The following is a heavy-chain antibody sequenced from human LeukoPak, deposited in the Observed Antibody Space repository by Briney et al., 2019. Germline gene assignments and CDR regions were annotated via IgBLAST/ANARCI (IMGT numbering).Heavy chain of an antibody. CDR2: IYSGGST. V-gene: IGHV3-53*01. CDR1: GFSVSDNS. Sequence: GGSLRLSCAASGFSVSDNSMSWVRQAPGKGLEWVSVIYSGGSTYYADSVKGRFTISRDNSKDTLYLQMNSLRAEDTAVYYCARASRQRGYYYDSSGYYFDYWGQGTLVTVSS. CDR3: ARASRQRGYYYDSSGYYFDY. J-gene: IGHJ4*02. D-gene: IGHD3-22*01.